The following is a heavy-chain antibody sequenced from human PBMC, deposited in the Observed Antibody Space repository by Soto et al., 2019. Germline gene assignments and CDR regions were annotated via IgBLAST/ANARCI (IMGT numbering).Heavy chain of an antibody. D-gene: IGHD2-15*01. V-gene: IGHV4-61*01. CDR2: IYYSGST. CDR3: ARIRGYFDY. J-gene: IGHJ4*02. CDR1: GGSVSSGSYY. Sequence: SETLSLTCTVSGGSVSSGSYYWSWIRQPPGKGLEWIGYIYYSGSTNYNPSLKSRVTISVDTSKNQFSLKLSSVTAADTAVYYCARIRGYFDYWGQGTPVTVSS.